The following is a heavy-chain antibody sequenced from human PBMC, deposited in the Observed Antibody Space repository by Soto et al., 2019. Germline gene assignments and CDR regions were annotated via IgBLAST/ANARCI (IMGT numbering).Heavy chain of an antibody. CDR2: IYSDGSGT. J-gene: IGHJ4*02. Sequence: GGALRLSCAASGFTFSSYWMHWVRQAPGKGLLCVSRIYSDGSGTTYADSVKGRFTISRDNAKSMLYLQMNSLRVEDTAVYYCATLNSFGADYWGQGTLVTVYS. CDR3: ATLNSFGADY. CDR1: GFTFSSYW. D-gene: IGHD5-18*01. V-gene: IGHV3-74*01.